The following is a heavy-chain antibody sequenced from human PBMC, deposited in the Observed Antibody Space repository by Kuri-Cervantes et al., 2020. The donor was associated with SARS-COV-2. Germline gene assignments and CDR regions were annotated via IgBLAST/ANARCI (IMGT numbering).Heavy chain of an antibody. D-gene: IGHD3-10*01. Sequence: SQTLSLTCAVYGGSFSGYYWSWIRQPPGKGLEWIGEINHSGSTNYNPSLKSRVTISVDTSKNQFSLQLNSVTPEDTAVYYCAMTMVRGVIIRFTWGMDVWGQGTTVTVSS. J-gene: IGHJ6*02. CDR3: AMTMVRGVIIRFTWGMDV. V-gene: IGHV4-34*01. CDR2: INHSGST. CDR1: GGSFSGYY.